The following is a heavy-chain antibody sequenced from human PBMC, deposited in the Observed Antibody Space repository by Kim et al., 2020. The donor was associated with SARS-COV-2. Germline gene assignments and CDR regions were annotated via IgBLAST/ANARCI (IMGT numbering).Heavy chain of an antibody. D-gene: IGHD2-2*01. CDR1: GYTFTSYG. V-gene: IGHV1-18*01. Sequence: ASVKVSCKASGYTFTSYGISWVRQAPGQGLEWMGWISAYNGNTNYAQKLQGRVTMTTDTSTSTAYMELRSLRSDDTAVYYCARDLRGYCSSTSCYVGDNWFDPWGQGTLVTVSS. J-gene: IGHJ5*02. CDR3: ARDLRGYCSSTSCYVGDNWFDP. CDR2: ISAYNGNT.